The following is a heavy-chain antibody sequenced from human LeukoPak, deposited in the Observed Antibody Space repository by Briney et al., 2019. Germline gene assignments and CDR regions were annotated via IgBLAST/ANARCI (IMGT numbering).Heavy chain of an antibody. V-gene: IGHV4-4*07. J-gene: IGHJ4*02. CDR3: ARDRVGAMDFDY. D-gene: IGHD1-26*01. CDR2: IYSSGST. Sequence: SATLSLTCSVSGGSISSYHWSWIRQPAGKGLEWIGRIYSSGSTNYNPSLKSRVTISGDKSKNQLSLKLSSVTAADTAVYYCARDRVGAMDFDYWGQGTLVTVSS. CDR1: GGSISSYH.